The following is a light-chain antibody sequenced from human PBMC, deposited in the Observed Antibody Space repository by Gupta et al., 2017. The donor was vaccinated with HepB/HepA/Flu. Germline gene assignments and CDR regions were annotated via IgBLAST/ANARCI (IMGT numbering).Light chain of an antibody. CDR1: QSVLYTSNNKNY. Sequence: DIVMTQSPDSLAVSLGERATINCKSSQSVLYTSNNKNYLAWYQQKPGQPPNLLIYWASSRESGVPGRFSGSGSGTDFTLTISSLQAEDVAVYYCHQYLTVQYTFGQGTKLEIK. J-gene: IGKJ2*01. V-gene: IGKV4-1*01. CDR3: HQYLTVQYT. CDR2: WAS.